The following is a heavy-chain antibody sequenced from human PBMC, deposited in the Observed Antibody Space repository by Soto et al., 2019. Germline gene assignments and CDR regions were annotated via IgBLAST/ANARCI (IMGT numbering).Heavy chain of an antibody. CDR2: IWYDGSNK. V-gene: IGHV3-33*08. CDR3: ARDKLSYDSSGYYGY. D-gene: IGHD3-22*01. J-gene: IGHJ4*02. CDR1: GFTFNTFW. Sequence: GGSLRLSCAASGFTFNTFWMSWVRQAPGKGLEWVAVIWYDGSNKYYADSVKGRFTIARDISKSTVYLQMNSVRAEDTAVYFCARDKLSYDSSGYYGYWGQGTLVTVS.